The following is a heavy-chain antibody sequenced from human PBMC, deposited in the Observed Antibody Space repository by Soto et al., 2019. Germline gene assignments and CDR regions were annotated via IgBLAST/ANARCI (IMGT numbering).Heavy chain of an antibody. D-gene: IGHD6-6*01. CDR1: GFTFSSYG. CDR3: ASGRGSSSSANDY. J-gene: IGHJ4*02. CDR2: IWYDGSNK. Sequence: SLRLSCAASGFTFSSYGMRWVRQAPGKGLEWVAVIWYDGSNKYYADSVKGRFTISRDNSKNTLYLQMNSLRAEDTAVYYCASGRGSSSSANDYWGQGTLVTVSS. V-gene: IGHV3-33*01.